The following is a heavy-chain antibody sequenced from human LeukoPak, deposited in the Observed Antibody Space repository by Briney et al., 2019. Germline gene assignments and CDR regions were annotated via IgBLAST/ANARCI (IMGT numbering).Heavy chain of an antibody. CDR3: AKHDSSGYPEGLDAFDI. J-gene: IGHJ3*02. D-gene: IGHD3-22*01. CDR1: GFTFSSYA. V-gene: IGHV3-23*01. CDR2: ISGSGGST. Sequence: AGGSLRLSCAASGFTFSSYAMSWVRQAPGKGLEWVSAISGSGGSTYYADSVKGRFTISRDNSKNTLYLQMNSLRAEDTAVYCCAKHDSSGYPEGLDAFDIWGQGTMVTVSS.